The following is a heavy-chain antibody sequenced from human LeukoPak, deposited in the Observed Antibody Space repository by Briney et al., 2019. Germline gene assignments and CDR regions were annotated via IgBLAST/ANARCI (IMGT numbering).Heavy chain of an antibody. D-gene: IGHD1-26*01. CDR2: ISGTSSYI. V-gene: IGHV3-21*04. Sequence: GGSLRLSCKGPRFTFSSYSMNWVRQAPGKGLEWVSSISGTSSYIFYGDSVKGRFTISRDNTKNSMYLQMNSLIAEDTALYYCARDRGGSYMYLQHWGQGTLVTVSS. CDR3: ARDRGGSYMYLQH. J-gene: IGHJ1*01. CDR1: RFTFSSYS.